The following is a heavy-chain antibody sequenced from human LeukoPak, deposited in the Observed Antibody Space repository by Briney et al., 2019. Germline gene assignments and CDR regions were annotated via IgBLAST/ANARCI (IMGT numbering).Heavy chain of an antibody. J-gene: IGHJ3*02. CDR1: GFTFSSYS. CDR3: ARDRDYEYAFDI. V-gene: IGHV3-21*01. D-gene: IGHD3-22*01. CDR2: ISSSSSYI. Sequence: TPGGSLRLSCAASGFTFSSYSMNWVRQAPGKRLEWVSSISSSSSYIYYADSVKGRFTISRDNAKNSLYLQMNSLRAEDTAVYYCARDRDYEYAFDIWGQGTMVTVSS.